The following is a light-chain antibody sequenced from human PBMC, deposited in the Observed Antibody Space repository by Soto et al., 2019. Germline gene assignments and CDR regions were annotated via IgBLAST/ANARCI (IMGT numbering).Light chain of an antibody. J-gene: IGKJ1*01. CDR2: GAS. Sequence: EFVLTQSPGTLSLSPGERATLSCRASQSVSESLAWYQQKPGQAPRLLIYGASNRATGIPDRFSGSGSGTDFTLTISRLEPGDFAVYYCQQYGSSGTFGQGTKVDI. CDR1: QSVSES. V-gene: IGKV3-20*01. CDR3: QQYGSSGT.